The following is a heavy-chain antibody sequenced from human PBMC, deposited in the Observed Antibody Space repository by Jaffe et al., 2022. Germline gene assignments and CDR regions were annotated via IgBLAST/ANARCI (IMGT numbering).Heavy chain of an antibody. CDR2: IYYSGST. CDR1: GGSISSSSYY. Sequence: QLQLQESGPGLVKPSETLSLTCTVSGGSISSSSYYWGWIRQPPGKGLEWIGSIYYSGSTYYNPSLKSRVTISVDTSKNQFSLKLSSVTAADTAVYYCARHGHLFSSSGYRMGYFDYWGQGTLVTVSS. V-gene: IGHV4-39*01. J-gene: IGHJ4*02. CDR3: ARHGHLFSSSGYRMGYFDY. D-gene: IGHD5-18*01.